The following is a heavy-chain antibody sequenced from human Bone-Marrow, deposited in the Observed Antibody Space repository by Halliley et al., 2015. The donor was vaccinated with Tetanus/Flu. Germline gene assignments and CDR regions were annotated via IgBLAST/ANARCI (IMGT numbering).Heavy chain of an antibody. CDR3: AKDRNGGSYSYYYGMDV. D-gene: IGHD1-26*01. Sequence: LRLSCSVSGNSISSGDSSWTWIRQHPGKGLEWIGYIYYGGYTSYNPSLKSRVTISVDTSRNQFSLKLISVTAADTAVYYCAKDRNGGSYSYYYGMDVWGQGTTVTVSS. J-gene: IGHJ6*02. CDR1: GNSISSGDSS. CDR2: IYYGGYT. V-gene: IGHV4-31*03.